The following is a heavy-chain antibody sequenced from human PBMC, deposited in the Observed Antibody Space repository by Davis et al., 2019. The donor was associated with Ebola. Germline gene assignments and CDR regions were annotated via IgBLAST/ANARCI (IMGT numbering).Heavy chain of an antibody. J-gene: IGHJ5*02. CDR3: ARVGSSSWFDP. D-gene: IGHD3-10*01. CDR1: GYTFTDYY. Sequence: ASVKVSCKASGYTFTDYYMHWVRQAPGQGLEWMGRINPNSGGTNYAQKFQGRVTMTRDTSFSTAYMELSRLRSDDTAVYYCARVGSSSWFDPWGQGTLVTVSS. V-gene: IGHV1-2*06. CDR2: INPNSGGT.